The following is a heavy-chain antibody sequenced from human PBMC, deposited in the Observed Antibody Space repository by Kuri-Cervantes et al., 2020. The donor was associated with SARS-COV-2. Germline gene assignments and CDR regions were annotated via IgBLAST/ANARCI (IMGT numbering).Heavy chain of an antibody. CDR1: GGSISSGGYY. CDR2: IYYSGST. D-gene: IGHD4-11*01. V-gene: IGHV4-39*01. CDR3: AKRPRLSNYANWFDP. Sequence: SETLSLTCTVSGGSISSGGYYWGWIRQPPGKGLEWIGSIYYSGSTYYNPSLKSRVTISVDTSKNQFSLKLSSVTAADTAVYYCAKRPRLSNYANWFDPWGQGTLVTVSS. J-gene: IGHJ5*02.